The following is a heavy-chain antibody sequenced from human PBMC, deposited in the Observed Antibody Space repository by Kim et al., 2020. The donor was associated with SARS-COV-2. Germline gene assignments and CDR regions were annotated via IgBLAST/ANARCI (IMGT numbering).Heavy chain of an antibody. D-gene: IGHD6-19*01. CDR3: ARRYVAGYYFDY. J-gene: IGHJ4*02. Sequence: YHPSPGSRVTISVDTSKNQFSLKLRSVTAADTAVYYCARRYVAGYYFDYWGQGTLVTVSS. V-gene: IGHV4-39*01.